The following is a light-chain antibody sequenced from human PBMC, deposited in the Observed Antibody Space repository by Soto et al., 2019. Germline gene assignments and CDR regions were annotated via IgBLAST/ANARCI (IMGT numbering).Light chain of an antibody. V-gene: IGKV3-11*01. CDR2: DVS. CDR3: QQRSSWPPTIT. Sequence: IVLTQSPATLSLSPGKSASLSCRASQNISNYLICYQQKPGKAPRPLIYDVSNRATGIPARFSGSGSGTDFTLTISSLEPEDFAVYYCQQRSSWPPTITFGQGTRLEIK. J-gene: IGKJ5*01. CDR1: QNISNY.